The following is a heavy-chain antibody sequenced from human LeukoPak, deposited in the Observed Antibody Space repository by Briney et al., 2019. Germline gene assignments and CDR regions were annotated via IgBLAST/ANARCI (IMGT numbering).Heavy chain of an antibody. J-gene: IGHJ3*02. CDR2: IYYSGRT. Sequence: SETLSLTCTVSGGSISSSRYYWGWIRQPPGKGLEWIGRIYYSGRTYYNPSFKSRVTISVDTSKNQFSRKLSCVTVADTAVYYCARSVVVVTAALGAFDIWGQGKMVSVFS. D-gene: IGHD2-21*02. CDR3: ARSVVVVTAALGAFDI. CDR1: GGSISSSRYY. V-gene: IGHV4-39*07.